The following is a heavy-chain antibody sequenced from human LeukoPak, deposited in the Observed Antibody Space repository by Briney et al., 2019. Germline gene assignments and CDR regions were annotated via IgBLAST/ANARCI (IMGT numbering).Heavy chain of an antibody. CDR3: AKGGVPAAIDWFDP. CDR2: ISYDGSSK. D-gene: IGHD2-2*01. J-gene: IGHJ5*02. Sequence: GSLRLSCVASGFTFSSNDIHWVRQAPGKGLEWVAVISYDGSSKNYADSVKGRFTISRDNSKNTLYLQMNSLRPEDTAVYYCAKGGVPAAIDWFDPWGQGTLVTVSS. V-gene: IGHV3-30*18. CDR1: GFTFSSND.